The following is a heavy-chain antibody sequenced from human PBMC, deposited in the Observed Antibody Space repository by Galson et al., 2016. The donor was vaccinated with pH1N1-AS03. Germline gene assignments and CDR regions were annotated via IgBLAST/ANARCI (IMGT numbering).Heavy chain of an antibody. D-gene: IGHD2-15*01. CDR3: ARAAPFDP. CDR1: GYTFPNFG. V-gene: IGHV1-18*04. J-gene: IGHJ5*02. CDR2: ISPYNGNT. Sequence: SVKVSCKASGYTFPNFGMSWVRQAPGQGLEWMGWISPYNGNTQYAQRLEGRVTMTTDTSTNTAYFELRSLPYADTAVYYCARAAPFDPWGHRTLVIVSS.